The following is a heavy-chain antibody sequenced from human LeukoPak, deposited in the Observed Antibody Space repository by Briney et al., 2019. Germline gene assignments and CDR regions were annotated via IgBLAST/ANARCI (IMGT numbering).Heavy chain of an antibody. J-gene: IGHJ3*02. Sequence: SETLSLTCIVSGGSISNYYWNWIRQPPGKGLEWIGYIYYSGSTNYNPSLKSRVTISLDTSKNQFSLKLTSVTAADTAVYYCSRGSLGSRAFDIWGQGTMVTVSS. D-gene: IGHD3-10*01. V-gene: IGHV4-59*01. CDR3: SRGSLGSRAFDI. CDR2: IYYSGST. CDR1: GGSISNYY.